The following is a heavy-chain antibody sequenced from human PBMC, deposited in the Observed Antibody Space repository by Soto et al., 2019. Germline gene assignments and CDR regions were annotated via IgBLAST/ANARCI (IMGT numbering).Heavy chain of an antibody. J-gene: IGHJ6*02. D-gene: IGHD6-13*01. CDR2: ISYDGSNK. V-gene: IGHV3-30*18. Sequence: GGSLRLSCAASGFTFSSYGMHWVRQAPGKGLEWVAVISYDGSNKYYADSVKGRFTISRDNSKNTLYLQMNSLRAEDTAVYYCANLFSGSSSWYTYYYYGMDVWGQGTTVTVSS. CDR1: GFTFSSYG. CDR3: ANLFSGSSSWYTYYYYGMDV.